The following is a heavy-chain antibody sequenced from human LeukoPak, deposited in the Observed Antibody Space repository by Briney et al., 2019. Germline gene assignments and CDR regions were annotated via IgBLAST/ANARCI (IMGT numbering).Heavy chain of an antibody. V-gene: IGHV4-30-2*01. J-gene: IGHJ4*02. CDR1: GGSISSGGYY. Sequence: SETLSLTCTVSGGSISSGGYYWSWIRQPPGKGLEWIGYIYHSGSTYYNPSLKSRVTISVDRSKNQFSLKLSSVTAADTAVYYCARGAIVGADFDYWGQGTLVTVSS. CDR2: IYHSGST. D-gene: IGHD1-26*01. CDR3: ARGAIVGADFDY.